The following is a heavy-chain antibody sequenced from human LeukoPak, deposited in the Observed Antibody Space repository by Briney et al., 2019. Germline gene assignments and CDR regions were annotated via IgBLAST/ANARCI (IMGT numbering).Heavy chain of an antibody. CDR1: GYTFTSYG. J-gene: IGHJ3*02. V-gene: IGHV1-18*01. CDR3: ARDRRLEWESTQDAFDI. D-gene: IGHD1-26*01. Sequence: ASVKVSCKASGYTFTSYGISWVRQAPGQGLEWMGWISAYNGNTNYAQKLQGRVTMTTDTSTSTAYMELRSLRSDDTAVYYCARDRRLEWESTQDAFDIWGQGTMVTVPS. CDR2: ISAYNGNT.